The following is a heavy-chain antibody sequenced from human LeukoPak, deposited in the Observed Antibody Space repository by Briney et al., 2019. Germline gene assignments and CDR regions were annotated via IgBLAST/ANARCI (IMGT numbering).Heavy chain of an antibody. CDR2: INHSGST. CDR1: GGSFSGYY. J-gene: IGHJ4*02. Sequence: SETLSLTCAVYGGSFSGYYWSWIRQPPGKGLEWIGEINHSGSTNYNPSLKSRVTISVDTSKNQFSLKLSSVTAADTAVYYCARGDYDILTGYLYYFDYWGQGTLVTVSS. D-gene: IGHD3-9*01. V-gene: IGHV4-34*01. CDR3: ARGDYDILTGYLYYFDY.